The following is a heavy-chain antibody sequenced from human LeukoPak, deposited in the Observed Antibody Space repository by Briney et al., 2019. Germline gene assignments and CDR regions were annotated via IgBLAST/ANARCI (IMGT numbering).Heavy chain of an antibody. CDR2: ISYDGSNK. D-gene: IGHD1-14*01. CDR3: AKDEPPFDY. CDR1: GFTFSSYA. V-gene: IGHV3-30-3*01. Sequence: GRSLRLSCAASGFTFSSYAMHWVRQAPGKGLEWVAVISYDGSNKYYADSVKGRFTISRDNSKNTLYLQMNSLRAEDTAVYYCAKDEPPFDYWGQGTLVTVSS. J-gene: IGHJ4*02.